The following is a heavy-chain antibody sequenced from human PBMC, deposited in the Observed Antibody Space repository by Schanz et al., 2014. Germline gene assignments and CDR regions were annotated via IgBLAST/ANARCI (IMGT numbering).Heavy chain of an antibody. D-gene: IGHD4-17*01. CDR2: ISRDGTTS. Sequence: EVQLVESGGNLVQPGGSLRLSCVASGFTFSSHSMNWVRQAPGQGLEWLSYISRDGTTSYYADSVKGRFTISRDNAKNTLYLQMNSLRAEDTAVYYCVRDTDYHFDYWGQGTLVTVSS. CDR1: GFTFSSHS. J-gene: IGHJ4*02. V-gene: IGHV3-48*04. CDR3: VRDTDYHFDY.